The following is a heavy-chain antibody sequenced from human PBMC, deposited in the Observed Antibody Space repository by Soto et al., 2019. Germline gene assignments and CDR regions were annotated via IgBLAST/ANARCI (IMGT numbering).Heavy chain of an antibody. J-gene: IGHJ6*02. Sequence: ASVKGSCKASGYTFTSYYMHWVRQAPGQGLEWMGIINPSGGSTSYAQKFQGRVTMTRDTSTSTVYMELSSLRSEDTAVYYCARDPLYGDYSNYYFCMVVWGQGITVAVSS. CDR3: ARDPLYGDYSNYYFCMVV. CDR2: INPSGGST. V-gene: IGHV1-46*01. CDR1: GYTFTSYY. D-gene: IGHD4-17*01.